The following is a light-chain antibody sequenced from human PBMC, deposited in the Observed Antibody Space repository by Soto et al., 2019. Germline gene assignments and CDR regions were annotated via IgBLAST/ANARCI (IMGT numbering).Light chain of an antibody. Sequence: QSALTQPASVSGSPGQSITISCTGTSSDVGGYNYVSWYQQHPGKAPKLMIYEVSNRPSGVSNRFSGSKSGNTASLTISGLQAEDEADYYCQSYDGGLGVSKIFGGGTKLTVL. CDR2: EVS. J-gene: IGLJ2*01. CDR3: QSYDGGLGVSKI. V-gene: IGLV2-14*01. CDR1: SSDVGGYNY.